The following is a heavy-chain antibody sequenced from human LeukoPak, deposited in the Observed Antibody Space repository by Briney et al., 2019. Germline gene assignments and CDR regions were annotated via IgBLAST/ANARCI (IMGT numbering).Heavy chain of an antibody. Sequence: ASVKVSCMSSGYTFTSYGISWVRQAPGQGLEWMGWISAYNGNTNYAQKLQGRVTMTTDTSTSTAYMELRSLRSDDTAVYYCARTEDYGDYGGYWGQGTLVTVSS. CDR3: ARTEDYGDYGGY. V-gene: IGHV1-18*01. J-gene: IGHJ4*02. CDR1: GYTFTSYG. CDR2: ISAYNGNT. D-gene: IGHD4-17*01.